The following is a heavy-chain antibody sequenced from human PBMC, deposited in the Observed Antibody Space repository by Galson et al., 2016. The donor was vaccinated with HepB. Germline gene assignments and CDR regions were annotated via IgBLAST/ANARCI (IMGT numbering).Heavy chain of an antibody. V-gene: IGHV3-30*04. CDR2: ISYDGSNK. CDR3: TRASFTTFGILRGYFQQ. CDR1: GFTFSNYA. Sequence: SLRLSCAASGFTFSNYAFHWVRQTPGNGLEWVSVISYDGSNKYYSDSVKGRFIISRDNSTNTIILHMNSLRREDTGVYHCTRASFTTFGILRGYFQQWGQGSRVTVSS. J-gene: IGHJ1*01. D-gene: IGHD3-3*01.